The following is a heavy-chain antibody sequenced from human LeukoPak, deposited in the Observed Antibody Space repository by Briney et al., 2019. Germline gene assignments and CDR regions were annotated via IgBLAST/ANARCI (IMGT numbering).Heavy chain of an antibody. Sequence: GGSLRLSCSMSGFTLSHYAMSWVRQAPGKGLEWVSTIGGGGGSTDYTDSVKGRFTISRDNSKNTLYLQMNSLGAEDTAVYYCAKRGRYYFDYWGQGTLVTVSS. J-gene: IGHJ4*02. CDR2: IGGGGGST. D-gene: IGHD3-10*01. CDR3: AKRGRYYFDY. CDR1: GFTLSHYA. V-gene: IGHV3-23*01.